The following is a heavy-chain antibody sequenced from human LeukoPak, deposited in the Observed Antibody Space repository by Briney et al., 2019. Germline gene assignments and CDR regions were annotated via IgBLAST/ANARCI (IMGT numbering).Heavy chain of an antibody. CDR1: GFTFSSYW. CDR3: AGGWDYFDY. J-gene: IGHJ4*02. Sequence: QPGGSLRLSCAASGFTFSSYWMHWVRRAPGKGLVWVSRINSDGSSTSYAGSVKGRFTISRDNAKNTLYLQMNSLRAEDTAVYYCAGGWDYFDYWGQGTLVTVSS. V-gene: IGHV3-74*01. CDR2: INSDGSST. D-gene: IGHD1-26*01.